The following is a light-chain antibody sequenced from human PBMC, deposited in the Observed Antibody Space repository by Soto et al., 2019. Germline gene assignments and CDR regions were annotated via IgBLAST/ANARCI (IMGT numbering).Light chain of an antibody. Sequence: EIVLTQSPATLSLSPGERATLSCRASQSVSSSLAWYQQKPGQAPRLLIYDASNRATGIPDRFSGSRSGTDFTLSISSLEPEDFAVYYCQQRSNWPRTFGQGTKLEIK. CDR3: QQRSNWPRT. CDR2: DAS. J-gene: IGKJ2*01. V-gene: IGKV3-11*01. CDR1: QSVSSS.